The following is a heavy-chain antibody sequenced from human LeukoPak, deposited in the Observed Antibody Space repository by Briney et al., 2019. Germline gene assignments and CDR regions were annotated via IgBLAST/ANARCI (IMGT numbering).Heavy chain of an antibody. CDR1: GGSFSGYY. CDR2: INHSGST. Sequence: SETLSLTCAVYGGSFSGYYWSWIRQPPGKGLEWIGEINHSGSTNYNPSLKSRVTISVDTSKNQFSLKLSPVTAADTAVYYCARGLSYSSSWYSEVDYWGQGTLVTVSS. V-gene: IGHV4-34*01. D-gene: IGHD6-13*01. J-gene: IGHJ4*02. CDR3: ARGLSYSSSWYSEVDY.